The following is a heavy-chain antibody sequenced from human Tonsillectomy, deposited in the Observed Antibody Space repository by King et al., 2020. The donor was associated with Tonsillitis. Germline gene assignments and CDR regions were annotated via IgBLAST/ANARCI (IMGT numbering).Heavy chain of an antibody. J-gene: IGHJ4*02. Sequence: QVQLQQWGAGLLKPSETLSLTCAVYGGSFRDHYWSWIRQPPGKGLEWIGEINHSGSANYNSSLKSQVTISVDTSKNQFSLNLTSVTAADKAVYFCARAYYYESSGYYLLDNWGQGSLVTVSS. V-gene: IGHV4-34*01. CDR2: INHSGSA. CDR1: GGSFRDHY. D-gene: IGHD3-22*01. CDR3: ARAYYYESSGYYLLDN.